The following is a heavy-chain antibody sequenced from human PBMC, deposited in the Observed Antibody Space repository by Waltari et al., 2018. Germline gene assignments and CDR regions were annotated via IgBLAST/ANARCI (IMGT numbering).Heavy chain of an antibody. Sequence: EVQLVESGGGLVKPGGSLRLSCAASGFTFSSYSMNWVRQAPGEGLDWVSSISSSSSYIYYADSVKGRFTISRDNAKTSLYLQMNSLRAEDTAVYYCAREGFYYYYYMDVWGKGTTVTISS. CDR1: GFTFSSYS. CDR3: AREGFYYYYYMDV. CDR2: ISSSSSYI. V-gene: IGHV3-21*01. J-gene: IGHJ6*03.